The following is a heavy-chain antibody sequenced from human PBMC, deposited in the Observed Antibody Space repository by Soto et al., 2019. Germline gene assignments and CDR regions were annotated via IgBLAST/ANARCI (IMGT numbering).Heavy chain of an antibody. CDR3: AKDRSKPDY. Sequence: VVSLRLSXAAAEGTFGSSGMSCVRQAPGKGLEWVSAISGSGGSTYYADSVKGRFTISRDNSKNTLYLQMNSLRAEDTAVYYCAKDRSKPDYWRQRTLVTVSS. CDR1: EGTFGSSG. CDR2: ISGSGGST. V-gene: IGHV3-23*01. J-gene: IGHJ4*02.